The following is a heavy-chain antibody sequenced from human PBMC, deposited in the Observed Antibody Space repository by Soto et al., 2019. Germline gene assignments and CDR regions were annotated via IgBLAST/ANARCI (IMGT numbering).Heavy chain of an antibody. J-gene: IGHJ4*02. CDR1: GFTFSSYA. Sequence: GGSLRLSCAASGFTFSSYAMSWVRQAPGKGLEWVSAISGSGGSTYYADSVKGRFTISRDNSKNTLYLQMNSLRAEDTAVYYCAKDRGAIGVVTYYFDYWGQGTLVTVSS. CDR3: AKDRGAIGVVTYYFDY. D-gene: IGHD3-3*01. V-gene: IGHV3-23*01. CDR2: ISGSGGST.